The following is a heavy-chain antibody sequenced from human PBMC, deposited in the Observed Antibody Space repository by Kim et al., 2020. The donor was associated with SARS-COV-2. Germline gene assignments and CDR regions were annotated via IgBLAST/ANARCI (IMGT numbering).Heavy chain of an antibody. CDR3: AISPGYSSSWIDY. V-gene: IGHV4-39*01. CDR2: IYYSGST. Sequence: SETLSLTCTVSGGSISSSSYYWGWIRQPPGKGLEWIGSIYYSGSTYYNPSLKSRVTISVDTSKNQFSLKLSSVTAADTAVYYCAISPGYSSSWIDYWGQGTLVTVSS. J-gene: IGHJ4*02. D-gene: IGHD6-13*01. CDR1: GGSISSSSYY.